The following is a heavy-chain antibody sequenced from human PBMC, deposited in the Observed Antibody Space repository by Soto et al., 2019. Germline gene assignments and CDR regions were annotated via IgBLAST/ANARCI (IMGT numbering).Heavy chain of an antibody. D-gene: IGHD2-15*01. CDR1: GGSISPFY. CDR3: ARVGGVAARTFDY. CDR2: LYYSGNT. J-gene: IGHJ4*02. Sequence: ETLSLTCTVSGGSISPFYWSWVRQPPGKGLEWIGYLYYSGNTNYNPSLKSRVTIPVDASKNQVSLRLTSVTAADTAVYYCARVGGVAARTFDYWGQGTVVTVS. V-gene: IGHV4-59*01.